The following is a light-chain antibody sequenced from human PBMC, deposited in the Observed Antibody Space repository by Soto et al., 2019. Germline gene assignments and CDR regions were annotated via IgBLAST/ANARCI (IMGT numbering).Light chain of an antibody. V-gene: IGLV1-44*01. CDR3: ATWDDSLNALV. J-gene: IGLJ2*01. CDR1: SSNIGSNP. CDR2: INN. Sequence: QSVLTQPPSASGTPGQRVTISCSGISSNIGSNPVNWYQQLPGTAPKLLIYINNQRPSGVPDRFSGSKSGTSASLAISGLQSEDEVDYYCATWDDSLNALVFGGGTKLTVL.